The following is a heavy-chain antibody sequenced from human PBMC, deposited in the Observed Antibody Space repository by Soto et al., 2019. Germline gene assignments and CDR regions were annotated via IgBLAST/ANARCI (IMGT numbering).Heavy chain of an antibody. D-gene: IGHD2-2*01. Sequence: QVQLVQSGAEVKKPGSSVKVSCKASGGTFSSYTISWVRQAPGQGLEWMGRIIPILDIANYAQKFQGRVTITADKYTSTAYMELSSLRSEDTAVYYCAREGAPPVPAANNNYYYYYYMVVWVKGTTVTVSS. J-gene: IGHJ6*03. CDR1: GGTFSSYT. V-gene: IGHV1-69*08. CDR2: IIPILDIA. CDR3: AREGAPPVPAANNNYYYYYYMVV.